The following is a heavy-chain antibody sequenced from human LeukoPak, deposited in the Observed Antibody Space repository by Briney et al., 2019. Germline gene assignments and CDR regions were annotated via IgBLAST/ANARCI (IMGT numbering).Heavy chain of an antibody. CDR3: ARGRPGDYFDS. D-gene: IGHD6-25*01. V-gene: IGHV1-2*02. CDR1: GYTFTGYF. Sequence: ASGKVSCKASGYTFTGYFMHWGRQAPGQGLEWMGWINPNSGGTSYLQNFQRRVTMTRDTSISTAYMDLSRLRSDDTAVYYCARGRPGDYFDSWGQGTLVTVSS. J-gene: IGHJ4*02. CDR2: INPNSGGT.